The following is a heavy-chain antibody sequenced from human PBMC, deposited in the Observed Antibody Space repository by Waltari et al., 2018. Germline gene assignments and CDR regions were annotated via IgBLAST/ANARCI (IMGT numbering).Heavy chain of an antibody. Sequence: EVQLVESGGGLVQPGESLRLSCAASGFTINNNAISWVRQAPGKGLEWVSSTTESGVTTYYADFVKGRSIISTDNSRNTVYLEMNTVRVEDTALYFCARGLGELLPFDFWGQGTMVTVSS. CDR1: GFTINNNA. J-gene: IGHJ4*02. CDR2: TTESGVTT. CDR3: ARGLGELLPFDF. V-gene: IGHV3-23*04. D-gene: IGHD3-10*01.